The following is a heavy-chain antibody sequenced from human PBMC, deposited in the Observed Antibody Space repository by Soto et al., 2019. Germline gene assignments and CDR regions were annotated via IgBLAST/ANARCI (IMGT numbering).Heavy chain of an antibody. V-gene: IGHV4-34*01. CDR2: INHSGGT. Sequence: SETLSLTCAVYGGSFSAYYWSWIRQPPGKGLEWIGEINHSGGTRYNPSLKSRVTISVDTSKSQFSLKLTSVTAADRAVYYCARGSVDTVDSSGFYECWGQGTPVTVSS. CDR3: ARGSVDTVDSSGFYEC. CDR1: GGSFSAYY. J-gene: IGHJ4*02. D-gene: IGHD3-22*01.